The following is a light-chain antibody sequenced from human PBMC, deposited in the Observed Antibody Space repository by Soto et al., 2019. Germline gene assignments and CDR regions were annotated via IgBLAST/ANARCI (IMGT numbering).Light chain of an antibody. CDR1: QSVSSY. V-gene: IGKV3-11*01. Sequence: EIVLTQSPATLSLSPGERATLSCRASQSVSSYLAWYQRKPGQAPRLLIYDASNRATGIPARFSGSGSGTDFTLTISILEPEDFAVYYCQQRSNWLFTFGPGTKVDIK. J-gene: IGKJ3*01. CDR2: DAS. CDR3: QQRSNWLFT.